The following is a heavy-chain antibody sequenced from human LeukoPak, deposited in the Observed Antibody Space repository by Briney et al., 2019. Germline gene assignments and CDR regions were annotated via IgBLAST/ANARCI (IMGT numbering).Heavy chain of an antibody. CDR1: GYSFTTYW. V-gene: IGHV5-51*01. Sequence: GESLQISCKFSGYSFTTYWIGWVRQMPGKGLEWMGIIYPCDSDTTYSPSFQGQVTISADKSISTVYLQWSSLEASHTAMYYCARRGYSYSIDYWGQGTLVTVSS. D-gene: IGHD5-18*01. CDR2: IYPCDSDT. CDR3: ARRGYSYSIDY. J-gene: IGHJ4*02.